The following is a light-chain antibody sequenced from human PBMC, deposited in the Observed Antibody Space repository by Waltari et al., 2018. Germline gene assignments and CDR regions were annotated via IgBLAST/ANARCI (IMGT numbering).Light chain of an antibody. J-gene: IGKJ1*01. Sequence: DIQMTQSPSSLSASAGDRVTITCRASQRLSNYLNWYQQKPGKAPNLRIYAASSSQSGVPSRFSGSGSGTEFTLTSNSLQPEDFATYYCRQTYSPPRTFGQGTKVEVK. CDR1: QRLSNY. CDR3: RQTYSPPRT. CDR2: AAS. V-gene: IGKV1-39*01.